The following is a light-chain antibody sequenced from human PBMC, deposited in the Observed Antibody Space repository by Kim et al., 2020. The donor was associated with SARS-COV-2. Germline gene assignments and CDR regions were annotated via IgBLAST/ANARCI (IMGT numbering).Light chain of an antibody. Sequence: GRAGRMRGGGDGLRGYYAGWDQQKRGQAPLLVLYGKNNRPSGIPDRFSGSTSGDTASLTITGAQAEDEAAYYCNSRDTNTDHLGLFGGGTRLTVL. J-gene: IGLJ2*01. CDR3: NSRDTNTDHLGL. CDR2: GKN. V-gene: IGLV3-19*01. CDR1: GLRGYY.